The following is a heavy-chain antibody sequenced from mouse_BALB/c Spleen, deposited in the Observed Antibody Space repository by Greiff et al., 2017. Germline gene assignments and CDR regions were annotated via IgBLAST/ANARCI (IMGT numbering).Heavy chain of an antibody. CDR2: IWSGGST. D-gene: IGHD2-1*01. CDR1: GFSLTSYG. V-gene: IGHV2-4-1*01. CDR3: ASGNHAWFAY. Sequence: QVQLKESGPGLVQPSQSLSITCTVSGFSLTSYGVHWVRQSPGKGLEWLGVIWSGGSTDYNAAFISRLSISKDNSKSQVFFKMNSLQADDTAIYYCASGNHAWFAYWGQGTLVTVSA. J-gene: IGHJ3*01.